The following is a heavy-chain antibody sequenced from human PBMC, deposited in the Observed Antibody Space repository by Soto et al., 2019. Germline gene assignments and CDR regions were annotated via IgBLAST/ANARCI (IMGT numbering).Heavy chain of an antibody. D-gene: IGHD3-9*01. CDR3: AXXPYXDILXWFDP. CDR1: GFSLSTSGVG. J-gene: IGHJ5*02. V-gene: IGHV2-5*02. CDR2: IYWDDDK. Sequence: QITLKESGPPLVKPTQTLTLTCTFSGFSLSTSGVGVGWIRQPPGKALEWLALIYWDDDKRYSPSLKSRLTITKDTSKNQVVLTMTNMDPVDTATYYCAXXPYXDILXWFDPWGQGTLVTVSS.